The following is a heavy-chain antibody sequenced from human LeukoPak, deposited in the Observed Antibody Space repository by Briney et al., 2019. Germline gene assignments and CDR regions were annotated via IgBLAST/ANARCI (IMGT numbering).Heavy chain of an antibody. CDR2: IYYSGST. CDR3: ARSPEYYFDY. J-gene: IGHJ4*02. CDR1: GDSINSGGYY. D-gene: IGHD1-14*01. Sequence: SQTLSLTCTVSGDSINSGGYYRSWIRQHPGKGLEWIGYIYYSGSTYYNPSLKSRVTISVDTSENQFSLKLTSVTAADTAVYYCARSPEYYFDYWGQGTLVTVSS. V-gene: IGHV4-31*03.